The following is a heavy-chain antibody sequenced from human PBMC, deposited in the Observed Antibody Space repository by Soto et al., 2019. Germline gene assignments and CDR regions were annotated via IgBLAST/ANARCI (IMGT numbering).Heavy chain of an antibody. Sequence: ASVKVSCKASGYTFSGFYMHWVRQATGQGLEWLGWINPNSGGTKSAETFQGRVTMTRDTSNSTAYMELSRLTSDDAAVYYCASAAVTGTAGLDFWGQGTQVTVSS. V-gene: IGHV1-2*02. CDR1: GYTFSGFY. D-gene: IGHD6-19*01. CDR3: ASAAVTGTAGLDF. J-gene: IGHJ4*02. CDR2: INPNSGGT.